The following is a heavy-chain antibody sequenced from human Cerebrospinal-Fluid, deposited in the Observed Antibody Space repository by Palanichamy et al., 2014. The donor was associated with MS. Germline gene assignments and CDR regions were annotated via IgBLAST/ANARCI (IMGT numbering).Heavy chain of an antibody. D-gene: IGHD1-26*01. CDR3: ARHHLGIVGVADLIKDTFDY. CDR1: GGSINSPNYY. J-gene: IGHJ4*02. Sequence: QLQLQESGPGLVKPSETLSLTCTVSGGSINSPNYYWAWIRQPPGKGPEWIGSIYYGGNTYYNPSLKSRFTMSVDTSKNQFSLKLRSVTAADMAIYYCARHHLGIVGVADLIKDTFDYWDQGTLVPVSS. CDR2: IYYGGNT. V-gene: IGHV4-39*01.